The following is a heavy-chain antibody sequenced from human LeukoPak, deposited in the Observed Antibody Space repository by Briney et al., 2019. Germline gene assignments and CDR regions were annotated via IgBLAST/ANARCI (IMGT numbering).Heavy chain of an antibody. CDR3: ARGGYSGYDRLGY. CDR1: GGSFSGYY. D-gene: IGHD5-12*01. V-gene: IGHV4-34*01. Sequence: RSSETLSLTCAVYGGSFSGYYWSWIRQPPGKGLEWIGEINHSGSTNYNPSLKSRVTISVDTSKNQFSLKLSSVTDADTAVYYCARGGYSGYDRLGYWGQGTLVTVSS. CDR2: INHSGST. J-gene: IGHJ4*02.